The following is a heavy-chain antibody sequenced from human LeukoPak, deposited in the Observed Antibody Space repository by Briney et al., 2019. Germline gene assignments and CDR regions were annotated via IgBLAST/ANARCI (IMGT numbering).Heavy chain of an antibody. Sequence: PGGSLRLSCAASGFTFSSYEMNWVRQAPGKGLEWVSYISSSGSTIYYADSVKGRFTISRDNAKNSLYLQMNSLRAEDTAAYYCARDQGRFKDCGGDCYAAFDIWGQGTMVTVSS. CDR2: ISSSGSTI. CDR3: ARDQGRFKDCGGDCYAAFDI. CDR1: GFTFSSYE. D-gene: IGHD2-21*02. V-gene: IGHV3-48*03. J-gene: IGHJ3*02.